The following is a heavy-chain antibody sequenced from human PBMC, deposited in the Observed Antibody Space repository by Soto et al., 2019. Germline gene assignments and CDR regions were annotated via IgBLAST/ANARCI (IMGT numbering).Heavy chain of an antibody. CDR3: ARSASSSWYYYYYYGMDV. CDR1: GYTFTSYD. D-gene: IGHD6-13*01. V-gene: IGHV1-8*01. CDR2: MNPNSGNT. J-gene: IGHJ6*02. Sequence: ASVKVSCKASGYTFTSYDINWVRQATGRGLEWMGWMNPNSGNTGYAQKFQGRVTMTRNTSISTAYMELSSLRSEDTAVYYCARSASSSWYYYYYYGMDVWGQGTTVTVSS.